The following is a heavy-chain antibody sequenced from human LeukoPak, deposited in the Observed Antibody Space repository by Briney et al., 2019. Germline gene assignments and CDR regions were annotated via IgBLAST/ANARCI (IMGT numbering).Heavy chain of an antibody. V-gene: IGHV4-59*01. CDR3: ASALYYYGSGYAFDI. CDR1: GGSISSYY. J-gene: IGHJ3*02. D-gene: IGHD3-10*01. CDR2: IYYSGST. Sequence: SETLSLTCTVSGGSISSYYWSWIRQPPGKGLEWIGYIYYSGSTNYNPSLKSRVTISVDTSKNQFSLKLSSVTAADTAVYYCASALYYYGSGYAFDIWGQGTMVTVPS.